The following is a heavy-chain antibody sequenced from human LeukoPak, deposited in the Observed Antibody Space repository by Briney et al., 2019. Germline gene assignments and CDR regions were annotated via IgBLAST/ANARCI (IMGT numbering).Heavy chain of an antibody. V-gene: IGHV3-21*04. D-gene: IGHD6-13*01. J-gene: IGHJ4*02. CDR1: GFTFSTYT. Sequence: PGGSLRLSCAASGFTFSTYTMNWVRQAPGKGLEWVSSISSNIDYKYYTDSVKGRFTISRDNSKNTLYLQMNSLRAEDTAVYYCAKDVVLVAAGTSFDYWGQGTLVTVSS. CDR3: AKDVVLVAAGTSFDY. CDR2: ISSNIDYK.